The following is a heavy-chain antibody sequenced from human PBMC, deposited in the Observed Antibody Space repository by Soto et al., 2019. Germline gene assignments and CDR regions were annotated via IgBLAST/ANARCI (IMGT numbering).Heavy chain of an antibody. V-gene: IGHV4-61*01. D-gene: IGHD3-22*01. CDR2: FYYSGST. CDR1: GGSVSGGSYF. J-gene: IGHJ4*02. Sequence: PSETLSLTCTVSGGSVSGGSYFWSWVRQPPGKGLEWIGYFYYSGSTKYNPSLKSRVTILEDTSKNQFSLKLNSLRDEDTAVYYCARDAQASSSGYDYFFDYWGQGTLVTVSS. CDR3: ARDAQASSSGYDYFFDY.